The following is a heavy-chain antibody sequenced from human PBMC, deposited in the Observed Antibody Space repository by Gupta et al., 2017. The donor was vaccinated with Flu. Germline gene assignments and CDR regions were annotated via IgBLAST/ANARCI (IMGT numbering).Heavy chain of an antibody. D-gene: IGHD3-10*01. CDR3: ARGTNYPRRGVDG. J-gene: IGHJ4*02. V-gene: IGHV4-31*03. Sequence: QVQLQESGPGLVRPSETLSLTCSVSGGFINAGGYYWNWVRRHPGKGLEWIGYIYNGGSNYYNPSLKSRVAISEDTSKNQFSLKLTSVTAADTAVYYCARGTNYPRRGVDGGGQGTMVTISS. CDR2: IYNGGSN. CDR1: GGFINAGGYY.